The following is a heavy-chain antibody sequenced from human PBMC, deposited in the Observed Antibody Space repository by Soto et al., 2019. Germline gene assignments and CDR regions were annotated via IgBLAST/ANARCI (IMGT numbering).Heavy chain of an antibody. CDR2: IYHSGST. CDR3: AVYIAAAYYFDY. V-gene: IGHV4-38-2*01. Sequence: NPSETLSLTCAVSGYSISSGYYWGWIRQPPGKGLEWIGSIYHSGSTYYNPSLKSRVTISVDTSKNQFSLKLSSVTAADTAVYYCAVYIAAAYYFDYWGQGTLVTVSS. D-gene: IGHD6-13*01. J-gene: IGHJ4*02. CDR1: GYSISSGYY.